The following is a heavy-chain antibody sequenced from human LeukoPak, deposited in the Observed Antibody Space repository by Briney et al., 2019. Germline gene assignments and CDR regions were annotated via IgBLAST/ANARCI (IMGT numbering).Heavy chain of an antibody. CDR1: GFTFSSYS. D-gene: IGHD5-12*01. CDR3: TRENGGYKGYEDY. V-gene: IGHV3-48*04. Sequence: GGSLRLSCAASGFTFSSYSMNWVRQAPGKGLEWVSYISTTSSTMYYSDSVKGRFTISRDNAKKTLYLQMNSLRAEDTAVYYCTRENGGYKGYEDYWGQGTLVTVSS. J-gene: IGHJ4*02. CDR2: ISTTSSTM.